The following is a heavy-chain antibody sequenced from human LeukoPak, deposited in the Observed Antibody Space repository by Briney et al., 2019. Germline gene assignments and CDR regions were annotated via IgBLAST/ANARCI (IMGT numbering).Heavy chain of an antibody. Sequence: GGSLRLSCAASGFTFSSYAMSWVRQAPGKGLEWVSYISSGSSLIHYADSVKGRFTISRDDAKNSVFLQMNTLRAEDTAIYYCARGTPFDLWGQGTLVTVSS. J-gene: IGHJ4*02. D-gene: IGHD2-2*01. CDR3: ARGTPFDL. CDR1: GFTFSSYA. CDR2: ISSGSSLI. V-gene: IGHV3-48*04.